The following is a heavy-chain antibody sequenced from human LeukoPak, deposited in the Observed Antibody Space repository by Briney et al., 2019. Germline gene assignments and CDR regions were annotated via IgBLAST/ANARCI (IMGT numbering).Heavy chain of an antibody. CDR3: ARDDSSGYFSTIDY. J-gene: IGHJ4*02. CDR1: GGSFSGYY. CDR2: INHSGST. Sequence: SETLSLTCAVYGGSFSGYYWSWIRQPPGKGLEWIGEINHSGSTNYNPSLKSRVTISVDTSKNQFSLKLSSVTAADTAVYYCARDDSSGYFSTIDYWGQGTLVTVSS. V-gene: IGHV4-34*01. D-gene: IGHD3-22*01.